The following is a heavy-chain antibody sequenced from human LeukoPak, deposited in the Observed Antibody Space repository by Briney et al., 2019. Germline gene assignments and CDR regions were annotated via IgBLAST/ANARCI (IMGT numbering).Heavy chain of an antibody. J-gene: IGHJ3*02. CDR3: ARRAQRWAFDI. CDR2: INPSGGST. D-gene: IGHD4-23*01. V-gene: IGHV1-46*01. Sequence: ASVKVSCKASGYTFTSYYMHWVRQAPGQGLEWMGIINPSGGSTSYAQKFQGRVTMTRDTSTSTIYMELSSLRSEDTAVYYCARRAQRWAFDIRGQGTMVAVSS. CDR1: GYTFTSYY.